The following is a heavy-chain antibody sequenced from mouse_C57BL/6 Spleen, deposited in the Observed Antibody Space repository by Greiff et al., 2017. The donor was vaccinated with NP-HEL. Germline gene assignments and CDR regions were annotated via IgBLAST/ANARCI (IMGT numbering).Heavy chain of an antibody. CDR2: IDPETGGT. D-gene: IGHD1-1*02. Sequence: VQRVESGAELVRPGASVTLSCKASGYTFTDYEMHWVKQTPVHGLDWIGAIDPETGGTAYNQKFKGKAILTADKSSSTAYMELRSLTSEDSAVYYCTRPGWDYWGQGTTLTVSS. V-gene: IGHV1-15*01. J-gene: IGHJ2*01. CDR3: TRPGWDY. CDR1: GYTFTDYE.